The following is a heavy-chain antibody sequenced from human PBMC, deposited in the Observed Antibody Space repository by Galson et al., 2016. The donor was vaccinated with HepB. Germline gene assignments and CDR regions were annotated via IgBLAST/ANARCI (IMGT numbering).Heavy chain of an antibody. CDR2: IYYSGST. CDR3: ARVWLGTRWYFDL. Sequence: SETLSLTCTVSGGSVSSGGYYWSWIRQPPGKGLEWIGYIYYSGSTNYNPSLKTRVTISVDTSKNQFSLRLSSVTAADTAVYYCARVWLGTRWYFDLWGRGTLVTVSS. D-gene: IGHD6-19*01. J-gene: IGHJ2*01. CDR1: GGSVSSGGYY. V-gene: IGHV4-61*08.